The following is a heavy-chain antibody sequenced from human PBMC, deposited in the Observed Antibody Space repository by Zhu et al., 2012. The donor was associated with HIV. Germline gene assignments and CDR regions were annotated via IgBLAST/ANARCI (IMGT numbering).Heavy chain of an antibody. CDR3: ARDYSMVRGFDY. J-gene: IGHJ4*02. CDR1: GYSISSGYY. D-gene: IGHD3-10*01. Sequence: QVQLQESGPGLVKPSETLSLTCTVSGYSISSGYYWGWIRQPPGKGLEWIGSIYHSGSTYYNPSLKSRVTISVDTSTNQFSLKLSSVTAADTAVYYCARDYSMVRGFDYWGQGTLVTVSS. CDR2: IYHSGST. V-gene: IGHV4-38-2*02.